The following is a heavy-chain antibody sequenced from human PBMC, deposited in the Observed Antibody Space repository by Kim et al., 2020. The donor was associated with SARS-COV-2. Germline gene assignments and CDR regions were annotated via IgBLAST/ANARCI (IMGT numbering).Heavy chain of an antibody. Sequence: GGSLRLSCAASGFTFSSYGMHWVRQAPGKGLEWVAVIWYDGSNKYYADSVKGRFTISRDNSKNTLYLQMNSLRAEYTAVYYCARDRLSRLMITFGGVIDYGMDVWGQGTTVTVSS. CDR3: ARDRLSRLMITFGGVIDYGMDV. CDR1: GFTFSSYG. J-gene: IGHJ6*02. CDR2: IWYDGSNK. D-gene: IGHD3-16*02. V-gene: IGHV3-33*01.